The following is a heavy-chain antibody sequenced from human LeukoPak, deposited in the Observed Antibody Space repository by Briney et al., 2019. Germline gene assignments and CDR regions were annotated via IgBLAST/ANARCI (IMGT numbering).Heavy chain of an antibody. CDR1: GSSINTPYY. D-gene: IGHD6-13*01. V-gene: IGHV4-38-2*02. CDR3: ARDATIAAPLMS. Sequence: SETLSLTCTVSGSSINTPYYWAWIRPPPGEGLEWIGNIFHGVTTFYNPSLMNRVAISVDTSKNQFSLKLTSVTAADTAVYYCARDATIAAPLMSWGQGTLVIVSS. CDR2: IFHGVTT. J-gene: IGHJ4*02.